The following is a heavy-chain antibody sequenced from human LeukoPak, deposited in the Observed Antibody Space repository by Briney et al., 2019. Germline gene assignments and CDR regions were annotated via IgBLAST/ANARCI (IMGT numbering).Heavy chain of an antibody. V-gene: IGHV4-39*01. D-gene: IGHD3-22*01. CDR1: GGSISSSSYS. Sequence: SETLSLTCTVSGGSISSSSYSWGWIRQPPGKGLEWIGSIYYSGSTYYNPSLKSRVTISVDTSKNQFSLKLSSVTAADTAVYYCARLSGDSGYSPYYFDYWGQGTLVTVSS. CDR2: IYYSGST. CDR3: ARLSGDSGYSPYYFDY. J-gene: IGHJ4*02.